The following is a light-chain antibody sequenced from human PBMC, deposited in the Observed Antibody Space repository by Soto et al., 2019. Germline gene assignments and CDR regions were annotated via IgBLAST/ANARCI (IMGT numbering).Light chain of an antibody. Sequence: EILMTQSQATLSFSPGERATLSCRASQRISSNVAWYQQKPGQAPRLLIYGASTRATGVPARFSGGGSGTEFTLTISSLQAEGFAVYFCQQYKDWPTYTFGQGTKLEIK. CDR3: QQYKDWPTYT. V-gene: IGKV3-15*01. J-gene: IGKJ2*01. CDR1: QRISSN. CDR2: GAS.